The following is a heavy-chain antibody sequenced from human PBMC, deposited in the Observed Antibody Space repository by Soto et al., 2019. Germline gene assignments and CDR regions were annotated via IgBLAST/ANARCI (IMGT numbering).Heavy chain of an antibody. D-gene: IGHD1-26*01. CDR2: IKQDGREK. CDR3: ARPPTTGWELIINGY. CDR1: GFTFSSYW. J-gene: IGHJ4*02. Sequence: EVQLAESGGGLVQPGGSLRLSCAASGFTFSSYWMTWVRQAPGKGLEWVANIKQDGREKYYVDSVKGRFTISRDNAKNSLFLQMNSLRAEDTAVYYCARPPTTGWELIINGYWGQGTLVTVSS. V-gene: IGHV3-7*01.